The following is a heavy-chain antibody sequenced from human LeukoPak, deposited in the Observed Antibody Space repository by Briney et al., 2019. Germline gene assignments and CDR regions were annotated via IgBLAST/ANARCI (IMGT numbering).Heavy chain of an antibody. J-gene: IGHJ4*02. D-gene: IGHD6-19*01. CDR2: ISAYNGIT. CDR1: GYTFTSYG. CDR3: ARDRSSGWYGPFGY. V-gene: IGHV1-18*04. Sequence: ASVKVSCKASGYTFTSYGISWVRQAPGQGLEWMGWISAYNGITNYAQKLQGRVTMTTDTSTSTAYMELRSLRSDDTAVYYCARDRSSGWYGPFGYWGQGTLVTVSS.